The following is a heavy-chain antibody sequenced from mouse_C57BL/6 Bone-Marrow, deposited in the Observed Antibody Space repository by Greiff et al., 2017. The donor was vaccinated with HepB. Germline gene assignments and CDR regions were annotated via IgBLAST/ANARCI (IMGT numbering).Heavy chain of an antibody. Sequence: VKVVESGPGLVKPSQSLFLTCSITGFPITSGYYWIWIRQSPGKPLEWMGYITHSGETFYNPSLQSPISITRETSKNQFFLQLNSVTTEDTAMYYCAGDIDSSGYPVDYWGQGTTLTVSS. D-gene: IGHD3-2*02. CDR2: ITHSGET. V-gene: IGHV12-3*01. CDR3: AGDIDSSGYPVDY. J-gene: IGHJ2*01. CDR1: GFPITSGYY.